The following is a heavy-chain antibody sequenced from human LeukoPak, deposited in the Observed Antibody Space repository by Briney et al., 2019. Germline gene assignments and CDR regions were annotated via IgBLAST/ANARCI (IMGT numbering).Heavy chain of an antibody. J-gene: IGHJ4*02. CDR3: VRSGYYFDSSGYYMADC. D-gene: IGHD3-22*01. CDR1: GFSFRSYW. CDR2: ISSDGNTT. V-gene: IGHV3-74*01. Sequence: GGSLRLSCAASGFSFRSYWMHWVRQLPGKGLVWVSRISSDGNTTGYADSVKGRFTISRDNAKNTLFLQMNSLGAEDTAVYYCVRSGYYFDSSGYYMADCWGQGTLVTVSS.